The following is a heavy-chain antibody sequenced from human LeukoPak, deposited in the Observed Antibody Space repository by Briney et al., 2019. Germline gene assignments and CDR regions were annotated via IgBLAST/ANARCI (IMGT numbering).Heavy chain of an antibody. Sequence: SETLSLTCTVSGDSISSGDYYWSWIRQPPGKGLEYIGYINYSGSTNYNPSLKSRVTISVDTSKNQFSLKLSSVTAADTAVYYCARVNGDYVPGAFDIWGQGTMVTVSS. CDR3: ARVNGDYVPGAFDI. V-gene: IGHV4-61*08. CDR2: INYSGST. D-gene: IGHD4-17*01. J-gene: IGHJ3*02. CDR1: GDSISSGDYY.